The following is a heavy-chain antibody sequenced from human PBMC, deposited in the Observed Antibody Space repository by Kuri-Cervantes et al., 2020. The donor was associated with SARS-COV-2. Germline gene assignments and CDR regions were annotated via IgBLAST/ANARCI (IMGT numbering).Heavy chain of an antibody. CDR3: ARGRGCSGGSCQLRYYFDY. V-gene: IGHV3-48*01. Sequence: GGSLRLSCAASGFTFSSYSMNWVRQAPGKGLEWVSYISSSSSTIYYADSVKGRFTISRDNSKNTLYLQMNSLRAEDTAVYYCARGRGCSGGSCQLRYYFDYWGQGTLVTVSS. CDR1: GFTFSSYS. J-gene: IGHJ4*02. CDR2: ISSSSSTI. D-gene: IGHD2-15*01.